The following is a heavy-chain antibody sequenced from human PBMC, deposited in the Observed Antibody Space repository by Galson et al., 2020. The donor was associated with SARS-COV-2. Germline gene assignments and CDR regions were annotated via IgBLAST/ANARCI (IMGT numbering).Heavy chain of an antibody. Sequence: SETLSLTCTVSGGSINSNTHYWGWIRQSPGQGLEWIGSIYYSGRTYYNPSLKSRVTISIDTSNNQFSLNLYSVTAADTAVYYCARSYCSGGSCRSWFDPWGQGTLVTVSS. CDR2: IYYSGRT. D-gene: IGHD2-15*01. V-gene: IGHV4-39*07. J-gene: IGHJ5*02. CDR3: ARSYCSGGSCRSWFDP. CDR1: GGSINSNTHY.